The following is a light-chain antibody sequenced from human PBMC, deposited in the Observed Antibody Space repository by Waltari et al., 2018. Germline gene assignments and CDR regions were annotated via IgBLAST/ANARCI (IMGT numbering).Light chain of an antibody. CDR2: RDN. J-gene: IGLJ2*01. CDR3: ATWDDSLNGVL. Sequence: QSVLTQPPSASGTPGQTVTMSCSGSPPHIGTNPITWYQQLPGTAPKLVIYRDNQRPSGVPDRFAGSASGASASLAIRGLQSDDEADYYCATWDDSLNGVLFGGGTKLTVL. V-gene: IGLV1-44*01. CDR1: PPHIGTNP.